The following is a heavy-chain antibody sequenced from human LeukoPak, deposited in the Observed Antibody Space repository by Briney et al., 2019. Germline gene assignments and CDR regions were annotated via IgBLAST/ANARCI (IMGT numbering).Heavy chain of an antibody. V-gene: IGHV3-23*01. D-gene: IGHD4-17*01. J-gene: IGHJ4*02. Sequence: GGSLRLSCAASGFTFNSYGMSWVRQAPGKGLEWVSGISGSGGSTYYADSVKGRFTISRDNSKNTLYLQMNSLRAEDTAVYYCARDSYGIDYWGQGTLVTVSS. CDR1: GFTFNSYG. CDR2: ISGSGGST. CDR3: ARDSYGIDY.